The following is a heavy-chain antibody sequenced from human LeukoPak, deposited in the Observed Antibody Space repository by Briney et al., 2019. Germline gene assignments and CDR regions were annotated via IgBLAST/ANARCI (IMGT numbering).Heavy chain of an antibody. V-gene: IGHV3-48*04. Sequence: GGSLRLSCAASGFTFSSYSMNWVRQAPGKGLEWVSYISSSSSTIYYADSVKGRFAISRDNAKNSLYLQMNSLRAEDTAVYYCARDRRTVITRGDFDYWGQGTLVTVSS. J-gene: IGHJ4*02. CDR2: ISSSSSTI. CDR3: ARDRRTVITRGDFDY. D-gene: IGHD4-17*01. CDR1: GFTFSSYS.